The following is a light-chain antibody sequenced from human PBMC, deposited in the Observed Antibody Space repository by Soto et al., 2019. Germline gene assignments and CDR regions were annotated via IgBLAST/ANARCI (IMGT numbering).Light chain of an antibody. J-gene: IGKJ5*01. Sequence: EIVLPQAQGTLSLSPADRDTLSCRASQSVTSNYLAWYQQKPGQAPRLLISGASSRAAGISDKFSGSGSGTDFTLTISRLEPEDFAVYFCHQYGTFPITFGQGTRLDIK. CDR1: QSVTSNY. V-gene: IGKV3-20*01. CDR3: HQYGTFPIT. CDR2: GAS.